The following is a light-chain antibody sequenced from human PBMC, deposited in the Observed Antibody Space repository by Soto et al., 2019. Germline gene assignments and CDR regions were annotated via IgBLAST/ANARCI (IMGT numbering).Light chain of an antibody. CDR2: GAS. J-gene: IGKJ4*01. Sequence: EIVMTQSPATLSVSPGERATLSCRASRSVSSNLAWYQQKPGQAPRLLIYGASIRAAGIPARFSGSGSGTEFSLTISSLQSEDFAVYYCQQYNNWPRATFGGGTKVDIK. V-gene: IGKV3-15*01. CDR1: RSVSSN. CDR3: QQYNNWPRAT.